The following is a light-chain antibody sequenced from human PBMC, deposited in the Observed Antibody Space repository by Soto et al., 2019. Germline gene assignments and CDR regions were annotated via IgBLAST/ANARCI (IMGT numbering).Light chain of an antibody. Sequence: DIEMTQSPSSLSASVGDRVTITCRASQSVSIWLAWYQQKPGKAPKLLIDKASNLESGVPSRFSGSGSGTEFTLTISSLQPDDLATYYCQQYNSYQITFGQGTRLEIK. CDR2: KAS. CDR1: QSVSIW. V-gene: IGKV1-5*03. J-gene: IGKJ5*01. CDR3: QQYNSYQIT.